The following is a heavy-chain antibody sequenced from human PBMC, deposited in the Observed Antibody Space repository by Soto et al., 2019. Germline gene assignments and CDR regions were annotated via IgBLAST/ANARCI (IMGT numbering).Heavy chain of an antibody. CDR2: ISAYNGNT. CDR3: ARDRRYFDWLPDYYYYGMDV. J-gene: IGHJ6*02. V-gene: IGHV1-18*01. Sequence: ASVKLSCKASGYTFTSYGISWVRQAPGQGLEWMGWISAYNGNTNYAQKLQGRVTMTTDTSTSTAYMELRSLRSDDTAVYYCARDRRYFDWLPDYYYYGMDVWGQGTTVTVSS. CDR1: GYTFTSYG. D-gene: IGHD3-9*01.